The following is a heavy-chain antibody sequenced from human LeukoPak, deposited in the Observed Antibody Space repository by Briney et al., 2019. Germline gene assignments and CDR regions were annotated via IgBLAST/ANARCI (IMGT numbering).Heavy chain of an antibody. J-gene: IGHJ5*02. Sequence: LSLTCTVSGGSISSYYWSWIRQAPGKGLERVSYISSSGSTIYYADSVKGRFTISRDNAKNSLYLQMNSLRAEDTAVYYCARDLTVVVPAAMWPWGQGTLVTVSS. V-gene: IGHV3-11*01. CDR2: ISSSGSTI. CDR1: GGSISSYY. D-gene: IGHD2-2*01. CDR3: ARDLTVVVPAAMWP.